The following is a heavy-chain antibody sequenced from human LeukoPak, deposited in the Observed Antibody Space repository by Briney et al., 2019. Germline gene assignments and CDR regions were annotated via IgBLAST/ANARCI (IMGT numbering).Heavy chain of an antibody. CDR1: GYTFTSYY. Sequence: VASVKVSCRASGYTFTSYYMHWVLQAPGQGLEGMGIINPSGGSTSYAQTFQGRVTMTRDTSTSTVYMELSSLRSEDTAVYYCASAVGSGSYSDDYWGQGTLVTVSS. CDR2: INPSGGST. V-gene: IGHV1-46*01. J-gene: IGHJ4*02. CDR3: ASAVGSGSYSDDY. D-gene: IGHD3-10*01.